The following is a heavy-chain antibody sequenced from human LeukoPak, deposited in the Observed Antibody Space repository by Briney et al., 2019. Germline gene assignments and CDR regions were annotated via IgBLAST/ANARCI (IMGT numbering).Heavy chain of an antibody. Sequence: PGGPLRLSCAASGFTFSSYGMHWVRQAPGKGLEWVAVISYDGSNKYYADSVKGRFTISRDNSKNTLYLQMNSLRAEDTAVYYCAPGYSYGYQGPDYWGQGTLVTVSS. CDR2: ISYDGSNK. J-gene: IGHJ4*02. V-gene: IGHV3-30*03. CDR1: GFTFSSYG. CDR3: APGYSYGYQGPDY. D-gene: IGHD5-18*01.